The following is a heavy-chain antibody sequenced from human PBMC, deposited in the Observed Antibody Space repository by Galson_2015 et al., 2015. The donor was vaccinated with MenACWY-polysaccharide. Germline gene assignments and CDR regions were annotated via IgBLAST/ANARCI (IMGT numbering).Heavy chain of an antibody. CDR2: IYYSGST. CDR3: ARVGLSSGSFYFDY. J-gene: IGHJ4*02. Sequence: ETLSLTCTVSGGSIRNYYWSWIRQPPGKGLEWIGYIYYSGSTNYNPSLKSRVTISVDTSKNQFSLKLSSVTAADTAVYYCARVGLSSGSFYFDYWGQGTLVTVSS. CDR1: GGSIRNYY. V-gene: IGHV4-59*01. D-gene: IGHD6-19*01.